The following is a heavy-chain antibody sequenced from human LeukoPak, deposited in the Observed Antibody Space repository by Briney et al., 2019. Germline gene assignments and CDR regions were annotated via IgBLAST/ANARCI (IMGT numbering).Heavy chain of an antibody. CDR3: ARSPWIQLWLGAFDI. J-gene: IGHJ3*02. V-gene: IGHV4-38-2*01. CDR2: IYHSGST. CDR1: GYSISSGYY. D-gene: IGHD5-18*01. Sequence: SEILSLTCAVSGYSISSGYYWGWIRQPPGKGLEWIGSIYHSGSTYYNPSLKSRVTISVDTSKNQFSLKLSSVTAADTAVYYCARSPWIQLWLGAFDIWGQGTMVTVSS.